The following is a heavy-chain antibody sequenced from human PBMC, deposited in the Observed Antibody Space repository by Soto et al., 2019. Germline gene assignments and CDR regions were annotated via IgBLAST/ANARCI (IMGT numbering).Heavy chain of an antibody. D-gene: IGHD3-9*01. V-gene: IGHV4-34*01. CDR3: ARAGSGWGILTGPLPSRHWFDP. CDR2: INHSGST. CDR1: GGSFSGYY. Sequence: QVQLQQWGAGLLKPSETLSLTCAVYGGSFSGYYWSWIRQPPGKGLEWIGEINHSGSTNYNPSLKSRCTIYVDTSKNRFSLSLSSVTAADTAVYFCARAGSGWGILTGPLPSRHWFDPWGQGTLVTVSS. J-gene: IGHJ5*02.